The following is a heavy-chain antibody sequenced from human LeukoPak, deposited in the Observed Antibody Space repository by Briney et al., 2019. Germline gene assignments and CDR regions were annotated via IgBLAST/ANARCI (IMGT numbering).Heavy chain of an antibody. D-gene: IGHD7-27*01. CDR2: ISDGGSRT. CDR1: GFSFSIYA. V-gene: IGHV3-23*01. CDR3: AKVQLGIGIDY. Sequence: SGGSLRLSCAASGFSFSIYAVSWVRQAPGKGLEWVSGISDGGSRTYYADSVKGRFTISRDDSKNTLYLQMNSLRAEDTAVYYCAKVQLGIGIDYWGQGTPVTVSS. J-gene: IGHJ4*02.